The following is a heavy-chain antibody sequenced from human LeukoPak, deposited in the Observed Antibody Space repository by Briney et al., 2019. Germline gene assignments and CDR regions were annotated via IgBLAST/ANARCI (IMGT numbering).Heavy chain of an antibody. J-gene: IGHJ6*02. V-gene: IGHV7-4-1*02. CDR3: ARPMGRYYYYGMDV. CDR2: INTNTGNA. D-gene: IGHD3-16*01. Sequence: ASVKVSCTASGYTFTSYAINWVRQAPGQGLEWMGWINTNTGNAAYAQGLTGRSVFSLDTSVSTAYLEISSLKAEDTAVYYCARPMGRYYYYGMDVWGQGTTVTVS. CDR1: GYTFTSYA.